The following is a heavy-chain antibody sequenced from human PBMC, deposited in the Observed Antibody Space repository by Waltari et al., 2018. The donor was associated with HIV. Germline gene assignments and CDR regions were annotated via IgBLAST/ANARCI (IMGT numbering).Heavy chain of an antibody. CDR2: CSARTGKK. D-gene: IGHD1-1*01. CDR3: AREVENLYVFDD. V-gene: IGHV1-18*01. CDR1: GHNFVNSV. J-gene: IGHJ4*02. Sequence: QIQLVQSGLEVKEPGASVRVSCKASGHNFVNSVNAWVSQAPGQGLEWMGWCSARTGKKVYSQKFQCRVTMTTDTSSTTFYLDLRSLTSDDTAVYFCAREVENLYVFDDWGQGTLVAVSS.